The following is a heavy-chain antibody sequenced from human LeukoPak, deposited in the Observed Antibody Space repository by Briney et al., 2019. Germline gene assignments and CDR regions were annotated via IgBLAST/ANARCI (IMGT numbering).Heavy chain of an antibody. J-gene: IGHJ6*02. CDR3: ARDFTSHWGYYYYYYGMDV. CDR1: GFTFSSYA. D-gene: IGHD2-2*01. Sequence: PGGSLRLSCAASGFTFSSYAMHWVRQAPGKGLEWVAVISYDGSNKYYADSVKGRFTISRDNSKNTLYLQMNSLRAEDTAVYYCARDFTSHWGYYYYYYGMDVWGQGTTVTVSS. CDR2: ISYDGSNK. V-gene: IGHV3-30-3*01.